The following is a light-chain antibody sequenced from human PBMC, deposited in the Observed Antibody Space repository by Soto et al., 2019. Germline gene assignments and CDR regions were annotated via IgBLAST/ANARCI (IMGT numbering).Light chain of an antibody. CDR1: QGISNF. CDR2: AAS. CDR3: QQSFTNPKT. J-gene: IGKJ1*01. Sequence: DIQMTQSPSSLSASVGDRVTITCRSSQGISNFLNWYQQKPGEAPKVLIYAASSLQTGVPSRFSGSGSGTVFTLTINSLQPEDFATYFCQQSFTNPKTFGQGTEVDIK. V-gene: IGKV1-39*01.